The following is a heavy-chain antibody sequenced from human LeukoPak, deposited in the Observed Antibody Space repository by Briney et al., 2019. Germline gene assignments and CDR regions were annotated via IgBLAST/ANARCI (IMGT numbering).Heavy chain of an antibody. V-gene: IGHV4-39*01. CDR1: GGSFSSSSYY. J-gene: IGHJ4*02. CDR2: IYYSGST. CDR3: ARILMTYYYGSGSYSLDYFDY. D-gene: IGHD3-10*01. Sequence: SETLSLTCAVSGGSFSSSSYYWGWIRQPPGKGLEWIGSIYYSGSTYYNPSLKSRVTISVDTSKNQFSLKLSSVTAADTAVYYCARILMTYYYGSGSYSLDYFDYWGQGTLVTVSS.